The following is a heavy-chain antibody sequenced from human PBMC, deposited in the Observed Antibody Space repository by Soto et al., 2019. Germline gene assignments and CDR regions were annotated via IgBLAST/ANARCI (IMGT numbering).Heavy chain of an antibody. V-gene: IGHV4-59*01. CDR3: ARDRGAAAAARYYYGMDV. CDR1: GGSISSYY. J-gene: IGHJ6*02. D-gene: IGHD6-13*01. CDR2: IYYSGST. Sequence: SETLSPTCTVSGGSISSYYWSWLRQPPGKGLEWIGYIYYSGSTNYNPSLKSRVTISVDTSKNQFSLKLSSVTAADTAVYYCARDRGAAAAARYYYGMDVWGQGTTVTVSS.